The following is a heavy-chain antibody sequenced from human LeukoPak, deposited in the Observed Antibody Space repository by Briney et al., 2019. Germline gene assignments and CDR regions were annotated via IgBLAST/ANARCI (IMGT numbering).Heavy chain of an antibody. J-gene: IGHJ4*02. CDR3: ARALNTNAIDY. V-gene: IGHV4-59*04. Sequence: SETLSLTCTVSGGSISSYYWSWIRQPPGKGLEWIGYIYHSGSTYYNPSLKSRVTMSFDRSTNQFSLRLSSVTAADTAVYYCARALNTNAIDYWGQGALVTVSS. CDR1: GGSISSYY. CDR2: IYHSGST.